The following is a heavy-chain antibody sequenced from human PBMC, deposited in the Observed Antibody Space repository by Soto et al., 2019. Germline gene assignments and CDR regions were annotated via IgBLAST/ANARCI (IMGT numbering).Heavy chain of an antibody. J-gene: IGHJ4*02. D-gene: IGHD7-27*01. V-gene: IGHV3-21*01. CDR1: GFNFGAFS. Sequence: WWSLRLSCTASGFNFGAFSLSWVRQAPGKGLEWVSSIDPTSTEIHYADSVEGRFSVYRDSTKNSLYLQMISLRFEDTGVYYCARDYLTGDPREAFDSWGQGTLVTVSS. CDR3: ARDYLTGDPREAFDS. CDR2: IDPTSTEI.